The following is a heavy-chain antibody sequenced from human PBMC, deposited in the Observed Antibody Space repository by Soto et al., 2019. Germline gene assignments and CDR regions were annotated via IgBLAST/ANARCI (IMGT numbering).Heavy chain of an antibody. D-gene: IGHD2-2*01. CDR3: ARGSPSRSRLGWLDP. CDR2: IDPDGGST. J-gene: IGHJ5*02. Sequence: ASVKGSCKASGYTFIRYYMSWVRQAPGQGLEWMGMIDPDGGSTVYSQKFQGRLTMTTDTSTTTVYMELIRLRSEDTAMYYCARGSPSRSRLGWLDPWGQGTLVTVCS. V-gene: IGHV1-46*01. CDR1: GYTFIRYY.